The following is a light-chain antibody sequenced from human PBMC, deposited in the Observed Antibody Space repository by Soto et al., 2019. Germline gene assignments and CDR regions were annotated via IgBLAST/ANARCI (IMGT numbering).Light chain of an antibody. CDR2: EVS. J-gene: IGLJ1*01. V-gene: IGLV2-14*01. Sequence: QSVLTQPASVSGSPGQSITISCTGTSSDVGGYNYVSWYQQHPGKAPKLMIYEVSNRPSGVSNRFSGSKSGNTASLTISGLQAEDEADYYCCSYAGSYTYVFGTGTNLTVL. CDR1: SSDVGGYNY. CDR3: CSYAGSYTYV.